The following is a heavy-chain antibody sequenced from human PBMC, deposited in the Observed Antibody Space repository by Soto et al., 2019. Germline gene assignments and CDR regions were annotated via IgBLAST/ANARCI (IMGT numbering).Heavy chain of an antibody. V-gene: IGHV4-34*01. CDR1: GGSFSGYY. CDR3: ARGGDPTAGGTGAFDI. CDR2: INHSGST. D-gene: IGHD2-8*02. Sequence: ETLSLTCAVYGGSFSGYYWSWIRQPPGKGLEWIGEINHSGSTNYSPSLKSRVTISVDTSKNQFSLKVTSVIAADTAVYYCARGGDPTAGGTGAFDIWGQGIMVTVSS. J-gene: IGHJ3*02.